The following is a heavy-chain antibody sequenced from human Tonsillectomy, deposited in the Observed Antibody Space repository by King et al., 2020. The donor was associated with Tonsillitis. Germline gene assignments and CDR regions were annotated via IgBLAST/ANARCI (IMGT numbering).Heavy chain of an antibody. CDR1: GFNFSRYA. CDR2: ITGDGVSI. J-gene: IGHJ6*03. Sequence: VQLVESGGGLVQPGGSLRLSCAASGFNFSRYAMSWVRQAPGKGLEWVSGITGDGVSIYYADSVKGRFTISRYNSKNTLYLQMNSLRAEDTAVYYCAKNIRYCSGGRCFYYFYMDVWGKGTTVTVSS. D-gene: IGHD2-15*01. CDR3: AKNIRYCSGGRCFYYFYMDV. V-gene: IGHV3-23*04.